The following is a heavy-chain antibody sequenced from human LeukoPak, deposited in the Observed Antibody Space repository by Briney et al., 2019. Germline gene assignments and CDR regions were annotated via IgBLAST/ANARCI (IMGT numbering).Heavy chain of an antibody. D-gene: IGHD3-10*01. CDR1: GFPFSSYA. CDR3: AKRFEAAGDY. CDR2: ISGSGGST. V-gene: IGHV3-23*01. Sequence: GGSLRLSCAASGFPFSSYAMSWVRQAPGKGLEWVSAISGSGGSTYYADSVKGRFTISRDNSKNTLYLQMNSLRAEDTAVNYCAKRFEAAGDYWGQGTLVTVSS. J-gene: IGHJ4*02.